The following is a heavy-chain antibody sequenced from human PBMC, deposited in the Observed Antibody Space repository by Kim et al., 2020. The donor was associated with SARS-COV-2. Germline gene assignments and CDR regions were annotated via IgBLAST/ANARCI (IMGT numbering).Heavy chain of an antibody. Sequence: SETLSLTCAVYGGSFSGYYWSWIRQPPGKGLEWIGEINHSGSTNYNPSLKSRVTISVDTSKNQFSLKLSSVTAADTAVYYCASLGYRIDYWGQGTLVTVSS. D-gene: IGHD3-16*01. CDR2: INHSGST. CDR1: GGSFSGYY. J-gene: IGHJ4*02. V-gene: IGHV4-34*01. CDR3: ASLGYRIDY.